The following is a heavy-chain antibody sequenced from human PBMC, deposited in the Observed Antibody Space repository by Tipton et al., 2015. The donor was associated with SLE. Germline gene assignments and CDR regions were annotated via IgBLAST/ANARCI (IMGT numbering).Heavy chain of an antibody. CDR1: GGSFSGYY. D-gene: IGHD2-2*01. CDR3: ASMIVVIPVEARRDGMDV. V-gene: IGHV4-34*01. CDR2: INHSGST. J-gene: IGHJ6*02. Sequence: LRLSCAVYGGSFSGYYWSWIRQPPGKGLEWIGEINHSGSTNYNPSLKSRVTISVDTSKNQFSLKLRSVTAADTAVYYGASMIVVIPVEARRDGMDVWGQGTTVTVSS.